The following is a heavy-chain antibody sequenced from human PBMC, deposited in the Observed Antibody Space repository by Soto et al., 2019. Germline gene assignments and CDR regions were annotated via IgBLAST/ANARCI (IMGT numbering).Heavy chain of an antibody. CDR1: NGSITSGNW. CDR3: ARVWGALAPIAGWFGP. D-gene: IGHD3-16*01. CDR2: IYQTGST. Sequence: QVQLQESGPGLVKPSGTLSLTCAVSNGSITSGNWWSWVRQPPGQGLEWIGDIYQTGSTNYNPSLRSRVIIAVDKSKNNFSLVLSSVTAADPAVYFCARVWGALAPIAGWFGPWGRGILVTVSS. V-gene: IGHV4-4*02. J-gene: IGHJ5*02.